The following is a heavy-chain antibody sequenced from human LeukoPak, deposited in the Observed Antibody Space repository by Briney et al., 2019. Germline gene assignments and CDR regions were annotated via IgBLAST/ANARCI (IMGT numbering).Heavy chain of an antibody. J-gene: IGHJ4*02. D-gene: IGHD2-8*01. V-gene: IGHV4-39*01. Sequence: SETLSLTCTVSGGSIGSSSYYWRWIRQPPGKGLEWIGSIYYSGSTYYNPSLKSRVTISVDTSKNQFSLKLSSVTAADTAVYYCATPPTLRGTNGVWSYWGQGTLVTVSS. CDR3: ATPPTLRGTNGVWSY. CDR1: GGSIGSSSYY. CDR2: IYYSGST.